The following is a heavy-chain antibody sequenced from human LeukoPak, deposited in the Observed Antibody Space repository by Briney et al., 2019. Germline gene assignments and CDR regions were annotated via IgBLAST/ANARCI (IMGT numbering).Heavy chain of an antibody. Sequence: GRSLRLSCAASGFSFSSYAMDWVRQAPGKGLEWVAVISYDGSNKYYADSVKGRFTISRDNSKNTLYLQMNSLRAEDTAVYYCARVHDILTGYYDYWGQGTLVTVSS. D-gene: IGHD3-9*01. CDR3: ARVHDILTGYYDY. J-gene: IGHJ4*02. V-gene: IGHV3-30-3*01. CDR2: ISYDGSNK. CDR1: GFSFSSYA.